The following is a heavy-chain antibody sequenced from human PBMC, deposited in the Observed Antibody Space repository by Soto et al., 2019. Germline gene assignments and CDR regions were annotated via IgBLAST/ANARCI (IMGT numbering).Heavy chain of an antibody. CDR2: ISGGGDAT. D-gene: IGHD1-1*01. V-gene: IGHV3-23*01. Sequence: EVQLLESGGGLVQPGGSLTLSCAASGFTFSEFAMNWVRQAPGKGLEWVSGISGGGDATFYADSVKGRFTISRVQSKNTVYLQMTGLRADDTAVYYCVKKIAGTTTSRAYWYFDLWGRGTLVTVSS. CDR1: GFTFSEFA. J-gene: IGHJ2*01. CDR3: VKKIAGTTTSRAYWYFDL.